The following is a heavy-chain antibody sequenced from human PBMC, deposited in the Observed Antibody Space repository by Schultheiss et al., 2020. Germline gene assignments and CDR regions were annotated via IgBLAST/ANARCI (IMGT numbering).Heavy chain of an antibody. CDR1: GGSISSSNW. CDR3: ARDRRCSGGSCRDY. D-gene: IGHD2-15*01. CDR2: IYYSGST. Sequence: SETLSLTCAVSGGSISSSNWWSWVRQPPGKGLEWIGSIYYSGSTYYNPSLKSRVTISVDTSKNQFSLKLSSVTAADTAVYYCARDRRCSGGSCRDYWGQGTLVTVSS. V-gene: IGHV4-4*02. J-gene: IGHJ4*02.